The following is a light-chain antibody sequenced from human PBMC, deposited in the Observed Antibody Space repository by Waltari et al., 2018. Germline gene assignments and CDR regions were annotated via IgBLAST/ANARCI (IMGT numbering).Light chain of an antibody. CDR3: SSDSGSSTLIL. CDR2: ELR. CDR1: SSDVGGYNY. Sequence: QSALTQPASVSGSPGQSITISCTGTSSDVGGYNYVSWFQQHPGKAPKLIIYELRNRPLGVSERFSGSKSANTASLTISGLQSEDEAYYYCSSDSGSSTLILFGGGTKVTVL. V-gene: IGLV2-14*03. J-gene: IGLJ2*01.